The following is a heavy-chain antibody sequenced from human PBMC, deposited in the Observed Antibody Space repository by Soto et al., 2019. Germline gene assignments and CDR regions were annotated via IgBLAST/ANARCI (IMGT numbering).Heavy chain of an antibody. CDR1: AFTFSNYG. J-gene: IGHJ4*02. Sequence: PGGSLRLSCAASAFTFSNYGMSWVRQAPGKGLEWVSALPEIGTNTYYADSVKGRFTISRDNSKNTLFLQINNLRAGDTAVYHCAKKSGVGATWYFDYWGQGTLVTVSS. V-gene: IGHV3-23*01. D-gene: IGHD1-26*01. CDR2: LPEIGTNT. CDR3: AKKSGVGATWYFDY.